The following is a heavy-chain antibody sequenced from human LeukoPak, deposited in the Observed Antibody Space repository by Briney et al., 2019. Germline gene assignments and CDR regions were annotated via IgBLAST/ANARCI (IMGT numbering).Heavy chain of an antibody. D-gene: IGHD1-26*01. Sequence: SETLSLTCAVYGGSFSGYYWSWIRQPPGKGLEWIGEINHSGSTNYNPSLKSRVTISVDTSKNQFSLKLTSVTAADTAVYYCAREKYYLDGFDIWGQGTMVTVSS. CDR3: AREKYYLDGFDI. J-gene: IGHJ3*02. CDR1: GGSFSGYY. CDR2: INHSGST. V-gene: IGHV4-34*01.